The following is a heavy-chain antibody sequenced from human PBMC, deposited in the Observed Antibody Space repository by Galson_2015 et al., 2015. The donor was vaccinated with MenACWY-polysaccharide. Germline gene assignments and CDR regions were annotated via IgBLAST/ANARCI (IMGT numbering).Heavy chain of an antibody. CDR3: TTGSYYDSSGYYLDAFDI. J-gene: IGHJ3*02. Sequence: SLRLSCAASGFTFSNAWMSWVRQAPGKGLEWVGRIKSKTDGGTTDYAAPVKGRFTISRDDSKNTLYLQMNSLKTEDTAVYYCTTGSYYDSSGYYLDAFDIWGQGTMVTVSS. D-gene: IGHD3-22*01. CDR2: IKSKTDGGTT. CDR1: GFTFSNAW. V-gene: IGHV3-15*01.